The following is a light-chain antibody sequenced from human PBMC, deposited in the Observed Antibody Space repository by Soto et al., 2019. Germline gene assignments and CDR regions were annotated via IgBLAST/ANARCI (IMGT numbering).Light chain of an antibody. CDR2: GAS. CDR3: QYYSSSLSIT. J-gene: IGKJ5*01. CDR1: LIVSSTY. V-gene: IGKV3-20*01. Sequence: EIVLTQSPGILSLSPGERATLSCRASLIVSSTYLAWYQQKPGQAPRLLIHGASSRATGIPDRFSGSGSGTDFTLTISRLEPEDFAVYYCQYYSSSLSITFG.